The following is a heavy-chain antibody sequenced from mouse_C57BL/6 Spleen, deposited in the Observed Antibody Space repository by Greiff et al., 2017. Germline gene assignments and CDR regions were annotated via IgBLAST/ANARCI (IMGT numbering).Heavy chain of an antibody. CDR1: GYAFSSYW. CDR3: AREGAYGYDGGAYYAMDY. CDR2: IYPGDGDT. V-gene: IGHV1-80*01. J-gene: IGHJ4*01. Sequence: QVQLQQSGAELVKPGASVKISCKASGYAFSSYWMNWVKQRPGKGLEWIGQIYPGDGDTNYNGKFKGKATLTADKSSSTAYMQLSSLTSEDSAVYFCAREGAYGYDGGAYYAMDYWGQGTSVTVSS. D-gene: IGHD2-2*01.